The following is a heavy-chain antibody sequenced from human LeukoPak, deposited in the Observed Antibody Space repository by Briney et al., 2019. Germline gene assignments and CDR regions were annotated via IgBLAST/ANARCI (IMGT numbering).Heavy chain of an antibody. CDR3: AKQDTAIGGFAY. CDR2: INWNGGST. V-gene: IGHV3-20*04. Sequence: GGSLRLSCAASGFTFDDYGMSWVRQAPGKGLEWVSGINWNGGSTGYAGSVKGRFTISRDNAKNSLYLQMNSLRAEDTALYYCAKQDTAIGGFAYWGQGTLVTVSS. D-gene: IGHD5-18*01. J-gene: IGHJ4*02. CDR1: GFTFDDYG.